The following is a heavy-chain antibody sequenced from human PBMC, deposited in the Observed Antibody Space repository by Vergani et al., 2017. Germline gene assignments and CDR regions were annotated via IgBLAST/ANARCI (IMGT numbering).Heavy chain of an antibody. CDR1: GFTFSSYE. V-gene: IGHV3-48*03. CDR2: ISSSGSTI. D-gene: IGHD3-10*01. CDR3: ARDTGSTMVRGNLDY. J-gene: IGHJ4*02. Sequence: EVQLVESGGGLVQPGGSLRLSCAASGFTFSSYEMNWVRQAPGKGLEWVSYISSSGSTIYYADSVKGRFTIARDNAKNSLDLQMNSLRAEDTAVYYCARDTGSTMVRGNLDYWGQGTLVTVSS.